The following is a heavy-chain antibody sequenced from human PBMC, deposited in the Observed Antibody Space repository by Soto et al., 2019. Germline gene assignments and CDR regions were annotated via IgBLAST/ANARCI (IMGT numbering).Heavy chain of an antibody. V-gene: IGHV4-59*01. J-gene: IGHJ4*02. CDR3: ARVSITGTADY. Sequence: SETLSLTCTVSGGSISSYYWSWIRQPPGKGLEWIGYIYYSGSTNYNPSLKSRVTISVDTSKNQFSLKLSSVTAADTAVYYCARVSITGTADYWGQGTLVTVSS. CDR1: GGSISSYY. CDR2: IYYSGST. D-gene: IGHD1-7*01.